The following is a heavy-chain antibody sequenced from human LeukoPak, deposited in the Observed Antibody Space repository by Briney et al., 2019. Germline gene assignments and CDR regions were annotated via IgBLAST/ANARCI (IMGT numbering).Heavy chain of an antibody. V-gene: IGHV1-8*01. CDR3: AGGGAYCGGDCYYPYYYYYGMDV. Sequence: ASVKVSCKASGYTFTSYDINWVRQATGQGLEWMGWMNPNSGNTGYAQKFQGRVTMTRNTSISTAYMELSSLRSEDTAVYYCAGGGAYCGGDCYYPYYYYYGMDVWGQGTTVTVSS. D-gene: IGHD2-21*02. J-gene: IGHJ6*02. CDR1: GYTFTSYD. CDR2: MNPNSGNT.